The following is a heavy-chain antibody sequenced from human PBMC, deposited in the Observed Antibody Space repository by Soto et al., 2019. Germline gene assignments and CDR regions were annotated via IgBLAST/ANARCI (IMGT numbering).Heavy chain of an antibody. CDR1: GGSISRPGYY. D-gene: IGHD3-22*01. V-gene: IGHV4-31*03. J-gene: IGHJ5*02. CDR3: ARLRRDGSGYIDL. CDR2: ISYSGTS. Sequence: QMQLQESGPGLVKPSQTLSLICSVSGGSISRPGYYWAWIRQHPARGLEWIGSISYSGTSNHNPSLQSRLIPSVATSQNCFSQRLNSATAADTAVYYCARLRRDGSGYIDLWGQGARVTVSS.